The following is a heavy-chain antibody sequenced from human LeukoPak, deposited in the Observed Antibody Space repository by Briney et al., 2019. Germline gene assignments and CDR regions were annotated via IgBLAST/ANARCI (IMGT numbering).Heavy chain of an antibody. V-gene: IGHV3-11*01. CDR2: ISTGNII. Sequence: GGSLRLSCAASGFTFSDYYMTWIRQAPGKGLEWVSYISTGNIIYYADSVKGRFTISRDNAKNSLYLQMSSLRAEDTAVYYCARDRTTYGSSSFDYWGQGTLVTVSS. D-gene: IGHD6-6*01. J-gene: IGHJ4*02. CDR1: GFTFSDYY. CDR3: ARDRTTYGSSSFDY.